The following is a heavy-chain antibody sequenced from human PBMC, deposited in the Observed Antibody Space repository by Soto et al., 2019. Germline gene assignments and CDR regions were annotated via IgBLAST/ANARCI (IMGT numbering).Heavy chain of an antibody. CDR3: ARAGGSGYSYGLKVLDFDY. V-gene: IGHV1-18*01. J-gene: IGHJ4*02. Sequence: GASVKVSCKASGYTFTSYGISWVRQAPGQGLNLLGWISAYNGNTNYAQKLQGRVTMTTDTSTSTAYMELSSVTAADTAVYYCARAGGSGYSYGLKVLDFDYWGQGTLVTVSS. D-gene: IGHD5-18*01. CDR2: ISAYNGNT. CDR1: GYTFTSYG.